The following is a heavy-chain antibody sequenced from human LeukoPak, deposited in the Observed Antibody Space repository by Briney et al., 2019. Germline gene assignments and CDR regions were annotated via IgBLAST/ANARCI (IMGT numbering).Heavy chain of an antibody. D-gene: IGHD4-17*01. CDR1: GDTFSSYG. CDR2: IIAIPGVA. J-gene: IGHJ4*02. V-gene: IGHV1-69*04. CDR3: ALDYGDYTPGY. Sequence: SVKVSCKASGDTFSSYGISWVRQAPGQGLEWMGRIIAIPGVANYAQKFKGRVTITADKSTNTAYMEVSSLRSEDTAVYFCALDYGDYTPGYWGQGTLVTVSS.